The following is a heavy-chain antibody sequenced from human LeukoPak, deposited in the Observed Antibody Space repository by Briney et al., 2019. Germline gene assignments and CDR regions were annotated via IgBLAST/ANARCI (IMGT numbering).Heavy chain of an antibody. CDR2: INQDGSEK. J-gene: IGHJ4*02. Sequence: GGSLRLSCAASGFTFSSYWMRWVRQAPGKGLDWVASINQDGSEKYYVDSVKGRFTISRDNSKNTLYLQMNSLRAEDTAVYYCARAEYYYGSESFELGTYWGQGTLVTVSS. V-gene: IGHV3-7*02. CDR3: ARAEYYYGSESFELGTY. D-gene: IGHD3-10*01. CDR1: GFTFSSYW.